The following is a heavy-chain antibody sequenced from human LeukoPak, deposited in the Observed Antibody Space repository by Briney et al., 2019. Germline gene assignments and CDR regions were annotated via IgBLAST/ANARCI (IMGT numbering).Heavy chain of an antibody. V-gene: IGHV3-30*03. CDR1: GFTFSSYG. CDR3: ARASGVTGGFDY. J-gene: IGHJ4*02. D-gene: IGHD2-21*02. Sequence: PGGSLRLSCAASGFTFSSYGMHWVRQAPGKGLEWVAVISYDGSNKYYADSVKGRFTISRDNSKNTLYLQMNSLRAEDTAVYYCARASGVTGGFDYWGQGTLVTVSS. CDR2: ISYDGSNK.